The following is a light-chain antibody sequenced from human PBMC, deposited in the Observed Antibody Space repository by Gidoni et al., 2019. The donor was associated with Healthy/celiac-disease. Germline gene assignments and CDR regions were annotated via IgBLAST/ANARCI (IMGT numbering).Light chain of an antibody. CDR1: QSVSSY. CDR2: DAS. J-gene: IGKJ4*01. V-gene: IGKV3-11*01. Sequence: EIVLTQSPATLSLSPGERATLSCRASQSVSSYLAWYQQKPGQAPRLLIYDASNRATGIPARFSGSVSGTDFTLTISSLEPEDFAVYYCQQRSNWRLLTFGGGTKVEIK. CDR3: QQRSNWRLLT.